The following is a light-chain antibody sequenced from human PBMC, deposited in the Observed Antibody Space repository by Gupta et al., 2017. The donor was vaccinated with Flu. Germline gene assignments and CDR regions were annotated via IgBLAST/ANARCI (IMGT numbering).Light chain of an antibody. CDR2: DDR. CDR3: HALDRSSDHGV. Sequence: SYVLTLPPSVSVAPGQTARITCGGNNIRSKSVHWYQQPTGQAPVMVVYDDRHRPSRIPERFSGSKSGNTATVTISRVEAGDEADYYCHALDRSSDHGVFGGGTKLTVL. V-gene: IGLV3-21*02. J-gene: IGLJ3*02. CDR1: NIRSKS.